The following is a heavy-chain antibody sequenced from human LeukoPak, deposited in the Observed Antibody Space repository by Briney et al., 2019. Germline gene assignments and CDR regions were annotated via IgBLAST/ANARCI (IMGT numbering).Heavy chain of an antibody. D-gene: IGHD3-3*01. CDR1: GFTFTSSA. J-gene: IGHJ4*02. CDR3: TTDRVLRFLEWLLPFELMGY. Sequence: SVKVSCKASGFTFTSSAMQWVRQARGQRLEWIGWIVVGSGNTNYAQKFQERVTITRDMSTSTAYMELSSLRSEDTAVYYCTTDRVLRFLEWLLPFELMGYWGQGTLVTVSS. V-gene: IGHV1-58*02. CDR2: IVVGSGNT.